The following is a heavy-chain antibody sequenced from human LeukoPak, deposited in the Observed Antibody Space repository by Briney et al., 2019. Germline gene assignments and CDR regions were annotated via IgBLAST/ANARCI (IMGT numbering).Heavy chain of an antibody. CDR3: ARGLGDGGWYSGGGYYYYYMGV. CDR1: GGSISSYY. Sequence: SETLSLTCTVSGGSISSYYWSWIRQPPGKGLEWIGEINHSGSTNYNPSLKSRVTISVDTSKDQFSLKLSSVTAADTAVYYCARGLGDGGWYSGGGYYYYYMGVWGKGTTVTVSS. J-gene: IGHJ6*03. D-gene: IGHD6-19*01. V-gene: IGHV4-34*01. CDR2: INHSGST.